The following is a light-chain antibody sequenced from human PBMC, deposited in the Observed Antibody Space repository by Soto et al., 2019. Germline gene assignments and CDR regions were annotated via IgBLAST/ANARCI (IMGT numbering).Light chain of an antibody. V-gene: IGLV4-69*01. CDR2: LNSDGSH. CDR3: QTWVTGMEV. Sequence: QLVLTQSPSASASLGASVKLTCTLSSGHSSYAIAWHQQQPEKGPRYLMKLNSDGSHSKGDGIPDRFSGSSSGAERYLTISSLQSEGEADYYCQTWVTGMEVFGGGTKLTVL. J-gene: IGLJ2*01. CDR1: SGHSSYA.